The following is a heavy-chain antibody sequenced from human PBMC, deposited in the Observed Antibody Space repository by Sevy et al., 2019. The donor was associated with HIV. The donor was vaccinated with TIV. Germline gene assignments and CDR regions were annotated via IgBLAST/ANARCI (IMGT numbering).Heavy chain of an antibody. CDR2: INHSGST. CDR1: GGSFSGYY. Sequence: SETLSLTCAVYGGSFSGYYWSWIRQPPGKGLEWIGEINHSGSTNYNPSLKSRVTISVDTSKNQFSLKQSSVTAADTAVYYCARDNRRITRVRGAYYGMDVWGQGTTVTVS. V-gene: IGHV4-34*01. CDR3: ARDNRRITRVRGAYYGMDV. D-gene: IGHD3-10*01. J-gene: IGHJ6*02.